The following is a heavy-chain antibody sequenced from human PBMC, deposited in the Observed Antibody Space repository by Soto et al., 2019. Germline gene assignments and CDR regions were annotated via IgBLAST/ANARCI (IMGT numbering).Heavy chain of an antibody. CDR2: MRSKANSYAT. D-gene: IGHD1-7*01. CDR1: GFTFSGSA. J-gene: IGHJ4*02. Sequence: EVQLVESGGGLVQPGGSLKLSCAASGFTFSGSAMHWVRQASGKGLEWVGRMRSKANSYATADTASVKGRFTISRDDAKNTAYLQMNSLKTEDAAVYYCSRSVTGTTAHFDYWGQGTLVTVSS. CDR3: SRSVTGTTAHFDY. V-gene: IGHV3-73*02.